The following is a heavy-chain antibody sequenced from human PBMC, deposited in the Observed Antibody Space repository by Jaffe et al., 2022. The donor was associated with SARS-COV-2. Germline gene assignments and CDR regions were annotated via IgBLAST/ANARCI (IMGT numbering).Heavy chain of an antibody. D-gene: IGHD6-13*01. V-gene: IGHV1-46*01. J-gene: IGHJ4*02. CDR3: ARGDLQQLVNFDY. CDR2: INPTSGGT. Sequence: QVQLVQSGAEVKKPGASVKVSCKASGYTFSSYYMYWVRQAPGQGLEWMGLINPTSGGTNYAQNFEGRVTMTRDTSTSTVYMELSSLRSQDTAVYYCARGDLQQLVNFDYWGQGTLVTVSS. CDR1: GYTFSSYY.